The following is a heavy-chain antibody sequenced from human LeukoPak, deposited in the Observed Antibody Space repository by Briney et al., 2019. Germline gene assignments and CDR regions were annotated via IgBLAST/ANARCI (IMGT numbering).Heavy chain of an antibody. D-gene: IGHD4/OR15-4a*01. CDR1: GGTFSSYA. CDR3: ARAGDYGRTLDY. J-gene: IGHJ4*02. Sequence: SVKVSCKASGGTFSSYAISWVRQAPGQGLEWMGRIIPIFGTANYAQKFQGRVTITTDESTSTAYMELSSLRSEDTAVYCCARAGDYGRTLDYWGQGTLVTVSS. CDR2: IIPIFGTA. V-gene: IGHV1-69*05.